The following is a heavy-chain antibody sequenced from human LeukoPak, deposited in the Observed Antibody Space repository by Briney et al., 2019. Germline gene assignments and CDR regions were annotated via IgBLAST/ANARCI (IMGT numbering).Heavy chain of an antibody. CDR1: GYTFSSYG. J-gene: IGHJ4*02. D-gene: IGHD6-19*01. Sequence: VASVKVSCKASGYTFSSYGISWVRQAPGQGLEWMGWISAYNGNTNYEQKFQGRVTMTTDTSTSTAYMELRSLRSDDTAVYYCARADIRAIASSGWYGFDYWGQGTLVTVSS. V-gene: IGHV1-18*01. CDR2: ISAYNGNT. CDR3: ARADIRAIASSGWYGFDY.